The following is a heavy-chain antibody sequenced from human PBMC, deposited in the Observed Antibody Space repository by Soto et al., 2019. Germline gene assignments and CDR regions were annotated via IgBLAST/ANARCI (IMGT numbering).Heavy chain of an antibody. CDR2: INTADGGT. Sequence: EVQLVESGGGSVQPGGSLRLSCAASGFTFTVHWIHWVRQAAGKGLEWVARINTADGGTSYADSVKGRFTISRDNVKNTVFLQMDSLRDEDTDVYYCVKVFDLWGQGTLVTVSS. J-gene: IGHJ5*02. CDR3: VKVFDL. V-gene: IGHV3-74*01. CDR1: GFTFTVHW.